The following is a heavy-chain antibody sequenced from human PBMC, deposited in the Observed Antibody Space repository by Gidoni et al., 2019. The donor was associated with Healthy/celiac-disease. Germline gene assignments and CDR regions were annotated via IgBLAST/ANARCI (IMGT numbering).Heavy chain of an antibody. D-gene: IGHD6-13*01. Sequence: QVQLQESGPGLVKPSATLSLTCTVSGGSISSYYWSWIRQPPGKGLEWIGYIYYSGSTNYNPSLKSRVTISVDTSKNQFSLKLSSVTAADTAVYYCARGDGIAGDWGQGTLVTVSS. CDR3: ARGDGIAGD. CDR1: GGSISSYY. J-gene: IGHJ4*02. V-gene: IGHV4-59*01. CDR2: IYYSGST.